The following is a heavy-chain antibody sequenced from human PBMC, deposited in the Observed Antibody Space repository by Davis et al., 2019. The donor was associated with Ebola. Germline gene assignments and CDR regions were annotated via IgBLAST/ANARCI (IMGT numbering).Heavy chain of an antibody. J-gene: IGHJ4*02. V-gene: IGHV3-7*01. Sequence: GESLKISCAASGFTFSNYWMAWVRQAPGKGLEWVANIKQDTSEKYYVDSVKGRFTISRDNARNSLFLQMNSLRAEDTAVYYCARETGGILDYWGQGTLVTVSS. D-gene: IGHD2-15*01. CDR3: ARETGGILDY. CDR1: GFTFSNYW. CDR2: IKQDTSEK.